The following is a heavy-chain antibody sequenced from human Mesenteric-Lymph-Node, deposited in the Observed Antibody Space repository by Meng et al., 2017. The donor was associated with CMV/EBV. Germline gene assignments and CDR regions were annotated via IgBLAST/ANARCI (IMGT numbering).Heavy chain of an antibody. J-gene: IGHJ6*02. D-gene: IGHD6-13*01. V-gene: IGHV3-33*06. Sequence: GESLKISCAASGFTFSSYGMHWVRQAPGKGLEWVAVIWYDGSNKYYADSVKGRFTISRDNSKNTLYLQMNSLRAEDTAVYYCAKPPDSSYYYYYGMDVWGQGTTVTVSS. CDR2: IWYDGSNK. CDR3: AKPPDSSYYYYYGMDV. CDR1: GFTFSSYG.